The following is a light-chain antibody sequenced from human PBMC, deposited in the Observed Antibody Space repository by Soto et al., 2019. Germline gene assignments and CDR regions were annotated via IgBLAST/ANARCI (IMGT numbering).Light chain of an antibody. CDR2: EVN. CDR1: SSDVGSYNL. J-gene: IGLJ7*01. Sequence: QSALTQPASVSGSPGQSITISCTGTSSDVGSYNLVSWYQHHAGKAPQLLIYEVNKRPSGVSNRFSGSKSGNTASLTISGLQAEDEAYYYCCSYAGSNTYGVFGGGTQLTVL. V-gene: IGLV2-23*02. CDR3: CSYAGSNTYGV.